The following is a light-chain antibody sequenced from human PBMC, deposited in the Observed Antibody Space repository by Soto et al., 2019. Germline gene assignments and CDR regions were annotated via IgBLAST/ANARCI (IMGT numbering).Light chain of an antibody. CDR1: SSNIGAGYD. CDR2: GNS. V-gene: IGLV1-40*01. CDR3: QSYDSSLSGSV. Sequence: QSVLTQPPSVSGAPGKRVTISCTGSSSNIGAGYDVHWYQQLPGTAPKLLIYGNSNRLSGVPDRFSGSKSGTSASLAITGLQAEDEADYYCQSYDSSLSGSVFGGGTKLTVL. J-gene: IGLJ2*01.